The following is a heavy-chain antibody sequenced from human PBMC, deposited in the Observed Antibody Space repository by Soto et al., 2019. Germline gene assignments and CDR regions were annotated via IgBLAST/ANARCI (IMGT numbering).Heavy chain of an antibody. CDR1: GFTFSSYA. CDR2: ISSSGGST. V-gene: IGHV3-23*01. J-gene: IGHJ1*01. D-gene: IGHD5-18*01. Sequence: GGSLRLSCAASGFTFSSYAMSWVRQAPGKGLEWVSTISSSGGSTYYADSVKGRFTISRDNSKNTLYLQMNSLRAEDTAAYYCAKDGGDTAMVTPLLHFHHWGQGTLVTVSS. CDR3: AKDGGDTAMVTPLLHFHH.